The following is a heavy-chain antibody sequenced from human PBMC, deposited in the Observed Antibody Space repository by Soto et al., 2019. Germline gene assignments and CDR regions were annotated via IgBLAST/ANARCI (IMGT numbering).Heavy chain of an antibody. CDR1: GFTFSSYA. CDR2: ISGSGGST. D-gene: IGHD3-22*01. Sequence: GGSLRLSCAASGFTFSSYAMSWVRQAPGKGLEWVSAISGSGGSTYYADSVKGRFTISRDNSKNTLYLQMNSLRAEDTAVYYCAKDYYYDSSVPPGYYYGMDVWGQGTTVTVSS. V-gene: IGHV3-23*01. J-gene: IGHJ6*02. CDR3: AKDYYYDSSVPPGYYYGMDV.